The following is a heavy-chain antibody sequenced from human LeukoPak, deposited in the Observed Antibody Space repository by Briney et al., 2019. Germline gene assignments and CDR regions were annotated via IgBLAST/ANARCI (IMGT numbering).Heavy chain of an antibody. V-gene: IGHV4-59*01. J-gene: IGHJ4*02. D-gene: IGHD6-13*01. CDR3: ARVTGYMVEDYFDY. Sequence: SETLSLTCTVSGGSISSYYWSWIRQPPGKGLEWIGYIYYSGSANYLPSLKSRVTISVDTSKNRFSLRLSSVTAADTAVYYCARVTGYMVEDYFDYWGQGTLVTVSS. CDR2: IYYSGSA. CDR1: GGSISSYY.